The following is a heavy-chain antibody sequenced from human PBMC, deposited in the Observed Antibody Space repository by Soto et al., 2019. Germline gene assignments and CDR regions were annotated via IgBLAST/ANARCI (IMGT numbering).Heavy chain of an antibody. J-gene: IGHJ6*02. CDR2: IYWDDDK. CDR1: GFSLSTSGVG. V-gene: IGHV2-5*02. Sequence: QITLKESGPTLVKPTQTLTLTCTFSGFSLSTSGVGVGWIRQPPGKALEWLALIYWDDDKRYSPSLKSRLTITKDTSKNHVVLTMTNMDPVDTATYYCAHRRRRFLEWSHGMDVWGQGTTVTVSS. D-gene: IGHD3-3*01. CDR3: AHRRRRFLEWSHGMDV.